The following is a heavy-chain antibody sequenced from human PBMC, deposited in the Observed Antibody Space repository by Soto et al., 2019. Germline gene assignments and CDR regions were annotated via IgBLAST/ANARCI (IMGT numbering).Heavy chain of an antibody. CDR1: GYTLTELS. V-gene: IGHV1-24*01. CDR3: ATDAWLRNDYGDQGGGSY. Sequence: ASVKVSFKVSGYTLTELSMHWVRQAPGKGLEWMGGFDPEDGETIYAQKFQGRVTMTEDTSTDTAYMELSSLRSEDTAVYYCATDAWLRNDYGDQGGGSYWGQGTLVTVSS. CDR2: FDPEDGET. J-gene: IGHJ4*02. D-gene: IGHD4-17*01.